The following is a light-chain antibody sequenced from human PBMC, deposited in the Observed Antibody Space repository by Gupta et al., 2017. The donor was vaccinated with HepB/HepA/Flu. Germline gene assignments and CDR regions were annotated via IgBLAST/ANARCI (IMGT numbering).Light chain of an antibody. V-gene: IGKV3-15*01. CDR3: QQYNNWPFT. J-gene: IGKJ5*01. CDR2: GAS. Sequence: EMVLTRSQATLPVSQGERATLSCRASQSVNSNLAWYQQKPGQAPRLLIYGASTRATTIPVRFSGSGSGAEFTLTISSLQSEDFAVYYCQQYNNWPFTFGQGTRLEIK. CDR1: QSVNSN.